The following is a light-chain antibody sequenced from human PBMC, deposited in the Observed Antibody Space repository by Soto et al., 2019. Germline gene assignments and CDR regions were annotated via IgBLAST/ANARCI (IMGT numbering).Light chain of an antibody. V-gene: IGKV3-15*01. Sequence: EIVMTQSPATLSVSPGERATLSCRASQSVSSTLAWYQQQPGQAPRLLIYVASTRATGIPARFSGSGSGTEFTLTISSLQSEDFAVYSCQQYNNWPWTFGQGTKVEIK. CDR3: QQYNNWPWT. CDR2: VAS. CDR1: QSVSST. J-gene: IGKJ1*01.